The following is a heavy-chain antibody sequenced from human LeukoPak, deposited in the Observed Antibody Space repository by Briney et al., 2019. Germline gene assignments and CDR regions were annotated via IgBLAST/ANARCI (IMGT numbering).Heavy chain of an antibody. J-gene: IGHJ4*02. CDR3: ARGGPGGSYFDY. D-gene: IGHD1-26*01. CDR1: GFPFRDYW. CDR2: TNWDDSST. Sequence: PGGSLRLSCAASGFPFRDYWMHWVGQVPGKGLVWVSRTNWDDSSTIYADSVKGRFTISRDNAENTLYLQMNSLRDEDTAVYYCARGGPGGSYFDYWGQGILVTVSS. V-gene: IGHV3-74*01.